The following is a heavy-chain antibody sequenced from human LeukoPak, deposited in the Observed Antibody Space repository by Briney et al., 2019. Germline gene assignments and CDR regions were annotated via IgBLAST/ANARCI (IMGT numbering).Heavy chain of an antibody. V-gene: IGHV6-1*01. D-gene: IGHD2-15*01. CDR1: GDSVSSNSAA. CDR3: ARGTLGYCSGGSCYTIAYAFDI. J-gene: IGHJ3*02. Sequence: SQTLSLTCAISGDSVSSNSAARNWIRQSPSRGLEWLGRTYYRSKWYNDYAVSVKSRITINPDTSKNQFSLQLNSVTPEDTAVYYCARGTLGYCSGGSCYTIAYAFDIWGQGTMVTVSS. CDR2: TYYRSKWYN.